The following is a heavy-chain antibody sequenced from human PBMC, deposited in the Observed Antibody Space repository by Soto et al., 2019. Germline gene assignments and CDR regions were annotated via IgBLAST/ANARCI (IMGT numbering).Heavy chain of an antibody. CDR1: GFTFNIYS. CDR2: ITSDTKTI. Sequence: EVQLVESGGDLVQRGGSLRLSCAASGFTFNIYSMNWVRQAPGKGPEWLSYITSDTKTIKYADSVKGRFTISRDNAKNSVYLQMNSLRDEDTAVYYCARSVEGHFDYWGQGTVVTVSS. V-gene: IGHV3-48*02. J-gene: IGHJ4*02. D-gene: IGHD6-19*01. CDR3: ARSVEGHFDY.